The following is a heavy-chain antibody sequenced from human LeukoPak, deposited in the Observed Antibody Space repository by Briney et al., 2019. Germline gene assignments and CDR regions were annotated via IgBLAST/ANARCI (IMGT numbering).Heavy chain of an antibody. CDR2: INPSGGST. J-gene: IGHJ3*02. V-gene: IGHV1-46*01. CDR1: GYTFTSYY. D-gene: IGHD3-10*01. Sequence: ASVKVSCKASGYTFTSYYMHWVRQAPGQGLEWMGIINPSGGSTSYAQEFQGRVTMTRDTSTSTVYMELSSLRSEDTAVYYCASTYGSGSSFFHAFDIWGQGTMVTVSS. CDR3: ASTYGSGSSFFHAFDI.